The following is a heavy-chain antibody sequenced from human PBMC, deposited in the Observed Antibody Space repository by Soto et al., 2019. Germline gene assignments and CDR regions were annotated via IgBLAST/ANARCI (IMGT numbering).Heavy chain of an antibody. V-gene: IGHV3-30*18. CDR2: ISYDGSNK. CDR3: AKERYSSSSPDFDD. D-gene: IGHD6-6*01. CDR1: GFTFSSYG. J-gene: IGHJ4*02. Sequence: QVQLVESGGGVVQPGRSLRLSCAASGFTFSSYGMHWVRQAPGKGLEWVAVISYDGSNKYYADSVKGRFTISRDNSKNTLYLQMNSLRAEDTAVYYCAKERYSSSSPDFDDWGQGTLVTVSS.